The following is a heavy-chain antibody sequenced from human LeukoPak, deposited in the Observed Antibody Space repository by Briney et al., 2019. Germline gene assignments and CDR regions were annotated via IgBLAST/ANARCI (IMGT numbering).Heavy chain of an antibody. Sequence: GGSLRLSCAASGFTFSSHEMNWVRQAPGKGLEWVSYISSSGSTIYYADSVKGRFTISRDNAKNSLYLQMNSLRAEDTAVYYCALNYDSSGYYSVPMYYWGQGTLVTVSS. CDR2: ISSSGSTI. V-gene: IGHV3-48*03. CDR3: ALNYDSSGYYSVPMYY. D-gene: IGHD3-22*01. J-gene: IGHJ4*02. CDR1: GFTFSSHE.